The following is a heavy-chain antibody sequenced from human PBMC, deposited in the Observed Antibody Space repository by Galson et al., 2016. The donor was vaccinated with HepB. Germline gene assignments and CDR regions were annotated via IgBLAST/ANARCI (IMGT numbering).Heavy chain of an antibody. CDR2: SRNKARSYTT. D-gene: IGHD7-27*01. V-gene: IGHV3-72*01. CDR1: GFIFGEHY. CDR3: VKSDPNDWGDS. Sequence: SLSLSCAASGFIFGEHYIDWVRQAPGNGLEWVGRSRNKARSYTTDYAASVRGRFTLSRDHSKNTLYPQMNRLKIVDTAVYFYVKSDPNDWGDSWGQGTLVTVSS. J-gene: IGHJ4*02.